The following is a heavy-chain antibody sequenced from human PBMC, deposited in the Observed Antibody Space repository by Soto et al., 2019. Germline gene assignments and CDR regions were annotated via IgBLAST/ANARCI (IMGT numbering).Heavy chain of an antibody. J-gene: IGHJ6*02. D-gene: IGHD3-22*01. CDR1: GYSFSSYG. Sequence: QAQLVQSGAEVKKPGASVKVSCKASGYSFSSYGITWVRQAPGQGLEWLGWISPYNDDTKYAQRLQGRVTMTTDTSTRTAYMDIRGLRSDDTAIYYCARGGYYDSSGARNYHYYGMDVWRQGTTVTVSS. CDR3: ARGGYYDSSGARNYHYYGMDV. V-gene: IGHV1-18*01. CDR2: ISPYNDDT.